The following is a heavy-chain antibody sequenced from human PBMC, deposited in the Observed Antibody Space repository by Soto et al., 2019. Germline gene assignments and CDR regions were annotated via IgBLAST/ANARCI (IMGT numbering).Heavy chain of an antibody. D-gene: IGHD2-2*02. V-gene: IGHV3-23*01. CDR3: TKERSDHRITAAAIDY. J-gene: IGHJ4*02. Sequence: GSLRLSCAASGFSFSIYAMSWVRQAPGKGLEWVSSISGSGDSAYYADSVKGRFTISRDNSKNTLYLQINSLRAEDTAVYYCTKERSDHRITAAAIDYWGQGA. CDR2: ISGSGDSA. CDR1: GFSFSIYA.